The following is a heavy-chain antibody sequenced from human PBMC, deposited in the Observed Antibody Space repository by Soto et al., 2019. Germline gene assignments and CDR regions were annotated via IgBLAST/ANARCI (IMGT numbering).Heavy chain of an antibody. Sequence: GGSLRLSCAASGFTFSSYAMSWVRQAPGKGLEWVSAISGSGGSTYYADSVKGRFTISRDNSKNTLYLQMNSLRAEDTAVYYCANSGYDSSGYSSFDYWGQGTLVTVSS. CDR1: GFTFSSYA. V-gene: IGHV3-23*01. J-gene: IGHJ4*02. CDR3: ANSGYDSSGYSSFDY. CDR2: ISGSGGST. D-gene: IGHD3-22*01.